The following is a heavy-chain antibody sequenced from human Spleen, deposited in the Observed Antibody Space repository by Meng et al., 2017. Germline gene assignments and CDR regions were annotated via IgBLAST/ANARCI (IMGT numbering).Heavy chain of an antibody. CDR2: IYWDDDK. Sequence: QITIREPVPLVVTPIHTRALPFTFSVFSLITLVGGFGWFRQPPGKALELLAVIYWDDDKRYSPSLKRRLTVTKDTSKNQVVLTMTNMDALDTATYYCTHRGDNWNYDYWGQGTLVTVSS. J-gene: IGHJ4*02. D-gene: IGHD1-7*01. V-gene: IGHV2-5*02. CDR1: VFSLITLVGG. CDR3: THRGDNWNYDY.